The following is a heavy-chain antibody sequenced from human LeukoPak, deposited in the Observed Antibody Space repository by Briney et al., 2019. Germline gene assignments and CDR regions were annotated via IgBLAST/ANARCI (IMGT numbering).Heavy chain of an antibody. D-gene: IGHD6-13*01. CDR3: ARGYSSSWYLSQRWRYYYYGMDV. J-gene: IGHJ6*02. CDR1: GGSISSYY. V-gene: IGHV4-4*07. Sequence: SETLSLTCTVSGGSISSYYWSWIRQPAGKGLEWIGRIYTSGSTNYNPSLKSRVTMSVDTSKNQFSLKLSSVTAADTAVYYCARGYSSSWYLSQRWRYYYYGMDVWGQGTTVTVPS. CDR2: IYTSGST.